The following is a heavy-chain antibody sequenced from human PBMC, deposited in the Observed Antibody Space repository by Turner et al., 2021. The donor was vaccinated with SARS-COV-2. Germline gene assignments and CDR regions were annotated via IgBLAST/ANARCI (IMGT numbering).Heavy chain of an antibody. D-gene: IGHD3-10*01. V-gene: IGHV3-53*01. CDR2: IYSGGST. CDR1: GVTVSSND. J-gene: IGHJ6*02. Sequence: EVQLVESGGGLNQPGGSLRLSCAASGVTVSSNDMSWVRQAQGKGLEWVSVIYSGGSTFYSDSVKGRYTISRDNSKNTLYLQMNSLRAEDTAVYYCARGGHYYYGLDVWGQGTTVTVSS. CDR3: ARGGHYYYGLDV.